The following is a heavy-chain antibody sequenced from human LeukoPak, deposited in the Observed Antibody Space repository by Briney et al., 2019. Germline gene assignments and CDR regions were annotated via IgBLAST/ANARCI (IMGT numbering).Heavy chain of an antibody. Sequence: AASVKVSCKVSGYTLTELSIYWVRQAPGKGLEWMGGFNPEDGEKIYVEKFQGRVTMTEDTSIDTVYMELSGLRSEDTAMYYCATDPVGYCSSDSCYSVDYWGQGTLVTVSS. D-gene: IGHD2-15*01. J-gene: IGHJ4*02. V-gene: IGHV1-24*01. CDR1: GYTLTELS. CDR2: FNPEDGEK. CDR3: ATDPVGYCSSDSCYSVDY.